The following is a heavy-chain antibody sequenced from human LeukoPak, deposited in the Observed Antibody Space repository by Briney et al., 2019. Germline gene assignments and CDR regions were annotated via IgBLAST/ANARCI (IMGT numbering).Heavy chain of an antibody. CDR1: GFTFSSYG. V-gene: IGHV3-33*01. D-gene: IGHD1-26*01. Sequence: GGSLRLSCAASGFTFSSYGMHWVRQAPGKGLEWVAVIWYDGSNKYYADSAKGRFTISRDNSKNTLYLQMNSLRAEDTAVYYCARGDTVGAHDYWGQGTLVTVSS. J-gene: IGHJ4*02. CDR2: IWYDGSNK. CDR3: ARGDTVGAHDY.